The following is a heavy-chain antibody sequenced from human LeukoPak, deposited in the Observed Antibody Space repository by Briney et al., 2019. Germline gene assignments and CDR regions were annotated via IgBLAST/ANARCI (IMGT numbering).Heavy chain of an antibody. CDR1: GYTFTSYY. V-gene: IGHV1-46*01. Sequence: ASVKVSCKASGYTFTSYYMHWVRQAPGQGLEWMGIINPSGGSTSYAQKFQGRVTMTRDTSTSTVYMELSSLRSEDTAVYYCARGPHITMVRGVWFDPWGQGTLVTVSS. J-gene: IGHJ5*02. D-gene: IGHD3-10*01. CDR3: ARGPHITMVRGVWFDP. CDR2: INPSGGST.